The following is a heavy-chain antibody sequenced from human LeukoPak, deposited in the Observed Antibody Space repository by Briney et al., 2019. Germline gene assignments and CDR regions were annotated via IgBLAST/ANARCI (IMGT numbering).Heavy chain of an antibody. CDR1: GGSISSYY. D-gene: IGHD3-22*01. CDR2: IYTSGST. Sequence: SETLSLTCTVSGGSISSYYWSWIRQPAGKGLEWIGRIYTSGSTNYNPSLKSRVTISVDTSKNQFSLKLSSVTAADTAVYYCAREIASTYYYDSSGYTPNYFDYWGQGTLVTVSS. CDR3: AREIASTYYYDSSGYTPNYFDY. J-gene: IGHJ4*02. V-gene: IGHV4-4*07.